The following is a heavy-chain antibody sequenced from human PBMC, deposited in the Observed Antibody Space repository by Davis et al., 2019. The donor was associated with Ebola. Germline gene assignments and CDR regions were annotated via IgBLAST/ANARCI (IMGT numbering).Heavy chain of an antibody. Sequence: SETLSLTCAVYGGSFSGYYWSWIRQPPGKGLEWIGEINHSGSTNYNPSLKSRVTISVDTSKNQFSLQLSSVTAADTAVYYCARQRGTMVRGVIMSSYYYYYGMDVWGQGTTVTVSS. D-gene: IGHD3-10*01. V-gene: IGHV4-34*01. J-gene: IGHJ6*02. CDR1: GGSFSGYY. CDR3: ARQRGTMVRGVIMSSYYYYYGMDV. CDR2: INHSGST.